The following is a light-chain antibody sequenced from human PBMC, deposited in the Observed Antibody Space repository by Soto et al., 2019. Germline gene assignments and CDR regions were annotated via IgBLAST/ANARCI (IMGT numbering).Light chain of an antibody. CDR3: QQYNNWPGT. Sequence: EIVMTQSPATLSVSPGERATLSCRASQSVSSNFAWYQHKPGQGPRLLIYGASTRATGIPARFSGSGSGTEFTLTISSLQSEDFAVYYCQQYNNWPGTFGQGTKVEI. V-gene: IGKV3-15*01. CDR2: GAS. J-gene: IGKJ1*01. CDR1: QSVSSN.